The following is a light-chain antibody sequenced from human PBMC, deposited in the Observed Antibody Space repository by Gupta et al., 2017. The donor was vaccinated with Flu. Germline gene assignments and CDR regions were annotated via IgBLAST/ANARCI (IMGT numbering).Light chain of an antibody. CDR2: TTS. Sequence: GDSVTITCRASQGVSSYLAWYQPKPGEAPHLLIYTTSTLQIGVPSRFSGSGSGIYFTLTIRSLQPVDSAIYYCQPANSFPITFGQGTRLEIE. CDR1: QGVSSY. CDR3: QPANSFPIT. J-gene: IGKJ5*01. V-gene: IGKV1-12*01.